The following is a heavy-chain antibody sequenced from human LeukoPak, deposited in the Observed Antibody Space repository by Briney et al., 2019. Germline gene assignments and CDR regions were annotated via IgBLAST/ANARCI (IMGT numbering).Heavy chain of an antibody. CDR2: IRSKAYGGTT. J-gene: IGHJ4*02. D-gene: IGHD1-26*01. Sequence: GGSLRLSCTASGFTFGDYAMSWVRQAPGKGLEWVGFIRSKAYGGTTEYAASVKGRFTISRDDSKSIAYLQMNSLKTEDTAVYYCTRDGGGSYYFDYWGQGTLVTVSS. V-gene: IGHV3-49*04. CDR1: GFTFGDYA. CDR3: TRDGGGSYYFDY.